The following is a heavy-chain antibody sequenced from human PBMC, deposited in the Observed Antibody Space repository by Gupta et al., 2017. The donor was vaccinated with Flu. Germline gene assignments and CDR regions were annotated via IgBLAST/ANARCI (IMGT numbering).Heavy chain of an antibody. CDR3: ARVFKVPAAIRGVEIYYYYYGMDV. Sequence: IGYIYYSGSTNYNPSLKSRVTISVDTSKNQFSLKLSSVTAADTAVYYCARVFKVPAAIRGVEIYYYYYGMDVWGQGTTVTVSS. CDR2: IYYSGST. V-gene: IGHV4-59*01. D-gene: IGHD2-2*01. J-gene: IGHJ6*02.